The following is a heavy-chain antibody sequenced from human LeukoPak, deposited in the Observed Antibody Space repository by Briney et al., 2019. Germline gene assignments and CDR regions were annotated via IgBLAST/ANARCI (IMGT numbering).Heavy chain of an antibody. J-gene: IGHJ6*03. V-gene: IGHV4-39*07. Sequence: SETLSLTCTVSGGSISSSSYYWGWIRQPPGKGLEWIGSIYYSGSTYYNPSLKSRVTISVDTSKNQFSLKLSSVTAADTAVYYCARAIGELSFAYYYYMDVWGKGTTVTVSS. D-gene: IGHD3-16*01. CDR3: ARAIGELSFAYYYYMDV. CDR2: IYYSGST. CDR1: GGSISSSSYY.